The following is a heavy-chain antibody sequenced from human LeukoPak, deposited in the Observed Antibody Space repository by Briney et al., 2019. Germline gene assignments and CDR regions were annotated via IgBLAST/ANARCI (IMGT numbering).Heavy chain of an antibody. CDR3: ARGSYGSIDY. D-gene: IGHD5-18*01. CDR2: IRSKTNNYAT. V-gene: IGHV3-73*01. J-gene: IGHJ4*02. Sequence: GGSLRLSCAASGFTFSASAMHWVRQASGEGLEWVGRIRSKTNNYATAYTASVKGRFTISRDDSKTAAFLQMNSLKTEDTAVYYCARGSYGSIDYWGQGTLVTVSS. CDR1: GFTFSASA.